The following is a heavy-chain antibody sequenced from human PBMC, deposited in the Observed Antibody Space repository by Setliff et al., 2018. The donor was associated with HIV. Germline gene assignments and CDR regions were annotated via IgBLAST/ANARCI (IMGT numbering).Heavy chain of an antibody. CDR3: ARVGGSPPYYYYYMDV. Sequence: SETLSLTCAVYGGSFSGYYWTWIRQPPGKGLEWIGEITHSGSTNYNPSLETRVTISVDTSKNQFSLKLSSVTAADTAVYYCARVGGSPPYYYYYMDVWGTGTTVTVSS. CDR2: ITHSGST. CDR1: GGSFSGYY. J-gene: IGHJ6*03. V-gene: IGHV4-34*01. D-gene: IGHD3-16*01.